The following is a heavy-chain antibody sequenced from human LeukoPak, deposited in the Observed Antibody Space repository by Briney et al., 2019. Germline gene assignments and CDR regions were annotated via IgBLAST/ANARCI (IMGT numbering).Heavy chain of an antibody. J-gene: IGHJ3*02. CDR1: GGSFSGYY. D-gene: IGHD6-19*01. CDR3: ATVYSSGWYDAFDI. CDR2: INHSGST. Sequence: SETLSLTCAVYGGSFSGYYWSWIRQPPGKGPEWIGEINHSGSTNYNPSLKSRVTISVDTSKNQFSLKLSSVTAADTAVYYCATVYSSGWYDAFDIWGQGTMVTVSS. V-gene: IGHV4-34*01.